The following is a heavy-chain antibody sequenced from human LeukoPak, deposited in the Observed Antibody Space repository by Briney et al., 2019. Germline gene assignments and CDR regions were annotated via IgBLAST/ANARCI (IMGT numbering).Heavy chain of an antibody. CDR1: GFTFSSFG. V-gene: IGHV3-48*02. CDR3: ARGRSAWFDC. J-gene: IGHJ4*02. Sequence: GGSLRLSCAASGFTFSSFGMNWVRQAPGKGLEWVSYIGSSDSTIYYADSVKGRFTISRDSAKNSLYLQMNSLRDEDTAVYLCARGRSAWFDCWGQGTLVTVSS. CDR2: IGSSDSTI. D-gene: IGHD3-10*01.